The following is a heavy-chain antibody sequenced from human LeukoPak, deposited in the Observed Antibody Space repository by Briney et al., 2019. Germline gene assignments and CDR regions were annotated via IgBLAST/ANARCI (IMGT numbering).Heavy chain of an antibody. D-gene: IGHD4/OR15-4a*01. CDR1: GFTFSSYE. V-gene: IGHV3-48*03. J-gene: IGHJ3*02. CDR3: ARTDYGSLRGAFLI. CDR2: ISSSGSTI. Sequence: GGSLRLSCAASGFTFSSYEMNWVRQAPGKGLEWVSYISSSGSTIYYADSVKGRFTISRDNAKNSPYLQMNSLRAEDTAVYYCARTDYGSLRGAFLIWGQGTMVTVSS.